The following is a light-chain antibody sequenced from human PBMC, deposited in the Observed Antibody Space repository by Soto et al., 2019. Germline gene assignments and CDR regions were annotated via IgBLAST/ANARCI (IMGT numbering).Light chain of an antibody. CDR1: QSITTW. CDR2: KAT. V-gene: IGKV1-5*03. CDR3: QQYNDYQYT. Sequence: DIQMTQSPSTLSASVGDRVTITCRASQSITTWLAWYQQKPGKAPKLLIYKATNLQSGVPSRFGGSGSGTEFSLTISSLQPEDFAIYYCQQYNDYQYTFGQGTKLESK. J-gene: IGKJ2*01.